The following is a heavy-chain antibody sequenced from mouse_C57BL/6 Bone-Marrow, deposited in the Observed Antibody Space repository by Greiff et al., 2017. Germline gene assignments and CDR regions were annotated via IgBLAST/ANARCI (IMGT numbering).Heavy chain of an antibody. CDR3: ARYIGELMPVYAMDY. CDR1: GFTFTDYY. J-gene: IGHJ4*01. Sequence: EVQRVESGGGLVQPGGSLSLSCAASGFTFTDYYMSWVRQPPGKAIDWLGFIRNKANGYTTEYSASVKGRFTISRDNSQIILYLQMNALRAEDSATYYWARYIGELMPVYAMDYWGQGTSVTVSS. CDR2: IRNKANGYTT. D-gene: IGHD1-3*01. V-gene: IGHV7-3*01.